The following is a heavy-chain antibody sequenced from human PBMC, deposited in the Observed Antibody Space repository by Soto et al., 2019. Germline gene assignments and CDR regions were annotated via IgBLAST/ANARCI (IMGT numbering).Heavy chain of an antibody. CDR3: ASTTVTALNFDY. CDR2: IIPIFGTA. Sequence: SVKVSCKASGGTFSSYAISWVRQAPGQGLEWMGGIIPIFGTANYAQRFQGRVTITADKSTSTAYMELSSLRSEDTAVYYCASTTVTALNFDYWGQGTLVTVSS. V-gene: IGHV1-69*06. CDR1: GGTFSSYA. J-gene: IGHJ4*02. D-gene: IGHD4-17*01.